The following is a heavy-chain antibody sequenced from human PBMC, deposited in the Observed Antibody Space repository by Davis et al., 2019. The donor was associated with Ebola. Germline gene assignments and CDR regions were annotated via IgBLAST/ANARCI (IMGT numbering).Heavy chain of an antibody. CDR1: AGSFSGYY. CDR3: ARGHPSLY. Sequence: SETLSLTCAVYAGSFSGYYWSWIRQPPGKGLEWIGEINHSGSTNYNPSLKSRVTISVDTSKNQFSLKLSSVTAADTAVYYCARGHPSLYWGQGTLVTVSS. J-gene: IGHJ4*02. V-gene: IGHV4-34*01. CDR2: INHSGST.